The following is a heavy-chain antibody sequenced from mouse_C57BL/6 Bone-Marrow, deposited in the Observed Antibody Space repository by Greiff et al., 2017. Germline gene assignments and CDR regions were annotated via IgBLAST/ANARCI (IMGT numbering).Heavy chain of an antibody. J-gene: IGHJ1*03. Sequence: VQLQESGPGLVQPSQSLSITCTVSGFSLTSYGVHWVRQSPGKGLEWLGVIWSGGSTDSNAAFISRLSISKDNSKSQVFFKMNSLQADDTAISYCARYNWLWYFDVWGTGTTVTVSS. CDR2: IWSGGST. V-gene: IGHV2-2*01. CDR3: ARYNWLWYFDV. D-gene: IGHD1-3*01. CDR1: GFSLTSYG.